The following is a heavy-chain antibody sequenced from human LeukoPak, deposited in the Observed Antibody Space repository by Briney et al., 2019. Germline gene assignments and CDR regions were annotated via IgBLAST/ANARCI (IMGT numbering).Heavy chain of an antibody. CDR1: GFTFSSYS. CDR3: ERDRKVAKGNYYKGMDF. D-gene: IGHD5-12*01. Sequence: PGGSLRLSCAASGFTFSSYSMIWVRQAPGKGLEWVSSISSSSRYKYYADSVKGRFTISRDNAKNSLYLQMNSLRAEETDVYDGERDRKVAKGNYYKGMDFWGQGTTVTVSS. J-gene: IGHJ6*02. CDR2: ISSSSRYK. V-gene: IGHV3-21*01.